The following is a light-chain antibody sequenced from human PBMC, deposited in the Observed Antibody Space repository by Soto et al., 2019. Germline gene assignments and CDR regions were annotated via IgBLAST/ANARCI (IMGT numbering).Light chain of an antibody. CDR2: RNN. CDR1: TSNIGSNY. CDR3: ATWDDSLNGFYV. J-gene: IGLJ1*01. Sequence: VRTQPPSASVSPAQGVTSSCSGSTSNIGSNYVYWYQQLPGTAPKLLIYRNNQRPSGVPDRFSGSKSGTSASLAISGLRSDDEADYFCATWDDSLNGFYVFGTGTKVTVL. V-gene: IGLV1-47*01.